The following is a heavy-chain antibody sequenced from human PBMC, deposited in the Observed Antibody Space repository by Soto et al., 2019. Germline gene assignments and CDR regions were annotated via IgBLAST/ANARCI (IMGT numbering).Heavy chain of an antibody. V-gene: IGHV3-15*07. CDR3: TRRIAVAGTYYFDY. D-gene: IGHD6-19*01. J-gene: IGHJ4*02. Sequence: LLVASGGGFVQPGGSLRLSCVASGFTFSHAWMDWVRQAPGKGLEWVGRIKSISDGETTNYAASVAGRFTISRDDSKNMLFLHVNSLKTEDTGVYYCTRRIAVAGTYYFDYWGQGTLVTVSS. CDR2: IKSISDGETT. CDR1: GFTFSHAW.